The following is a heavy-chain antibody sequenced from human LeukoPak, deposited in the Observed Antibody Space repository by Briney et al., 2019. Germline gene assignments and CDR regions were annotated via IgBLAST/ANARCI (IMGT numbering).Heavy chain of an antibody. CDR3: AREGRDFWSGPSDY. CDR1: GFTFSSYA. Sequence: PGGSLRLSCAASGFTFSSYAMHWVRQAPGKGLEWVAVISYDGSNKYYADSVKGRFTISRDNSKNTLYLQMNSLRAEDTAVYYCAREGRDFWSGPSDYWGQGTLVTVSS. CDR2: ISYDGSNK. J-gene: IGHJ4*02. D-gene: IGHD3-3*01. V-gene: IGHV3-30-3*01.